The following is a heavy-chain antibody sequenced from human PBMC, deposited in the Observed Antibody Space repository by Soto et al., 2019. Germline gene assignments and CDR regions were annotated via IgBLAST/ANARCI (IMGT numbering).Heavy chain of an antibody. CDR3: AKIGQLDYYYMDV. CDR1: GFTFSSYG. CDR2: ISYDGSNK. Sequence: QVQLVESGGGVVQPGRSLRLSCAASGFTFSSYGMHWVRQAPGKGLEWVAVISYDGSNKYYADSVKGRFTISRDNSKNTLYLQMNSLRAEDTAVYYCAKIGQLDYYYMDVWGKGTTVTVSS. D-gene: IGHD6-13*01. V-gene: IGHV3-30*18. J-gene: IGHJ6*03.